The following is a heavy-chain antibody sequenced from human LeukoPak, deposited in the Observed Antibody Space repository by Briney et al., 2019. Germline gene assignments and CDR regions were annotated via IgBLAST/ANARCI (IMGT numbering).Heavy chain of an antibody. Sequence: SETLSLTCAVSGGSISRSNWWGWVRQPPGKGLEWIGEIYHSGSTNYNPSLKSRVTISVDKSKNQFSLKLSSVTAADTAVYYCAVYCGGDYYSGVNNWFDPWGQGTLVTVSS. J-gene: IGHJ5*02. D-gene: IGHD2-21*02. V-gene: IGHV4-4*02. CDR1: GGSISRSNW. CDR3: AVYCGGDYYSGVNNWFDP. CDR2: IYHSGST.